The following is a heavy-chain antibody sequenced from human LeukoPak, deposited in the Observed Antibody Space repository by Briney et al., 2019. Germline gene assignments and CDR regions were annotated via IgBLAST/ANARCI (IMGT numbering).Heavy chain of an antibody. Sequence: QLGASLTPVRAASGSTLSSDGIHSVRQAPGKGLGWVAVISYDGSNKYYADSVKGRFTISRDNSKNTLYLQMNSLRAEDTAMYYCAKDVEVQATSTYCCGMDFWGQGTTVTVSS. J-gene: IGHJ6*02. CDR1: GSTLSSDG. D-gene: IGHD2-15*01. V-gene: IGHV3-30*18. CDR3: AKDVEVQATSTYCCGMDF. CDR2: ISYDGSNK.